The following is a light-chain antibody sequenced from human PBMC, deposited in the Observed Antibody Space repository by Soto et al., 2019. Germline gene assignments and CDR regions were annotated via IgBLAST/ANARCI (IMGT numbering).Light chain of an antibody. CDR2: WGS. Sequence: DIVMTQSPLSLPVTAGEPASVSCRSSQSLLHSNGYNYLDWYLQKPGQSPQLLIYWGSNRASGVPDRFSGSGSGTDFTLKISRVEVEDVGVYYCMQALHSPWTFGQGSKADIK. CDR1: QSLLHSNGYNY. J-gene: IGKJ1*01. V-gene: IGKV2-28*01. CDR3: MQALHSPWT.